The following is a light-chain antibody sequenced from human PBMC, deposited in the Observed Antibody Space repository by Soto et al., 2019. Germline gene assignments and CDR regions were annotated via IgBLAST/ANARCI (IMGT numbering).Light chain of an antibody. CDR1: RSVSSY. J-gene: IGKJ4*01. Sequence: EIVLTQSPATLSLSPGERATLSCGASRSVSSYLAWYQQKPGQAPRLLIYDASYGATGIPSRFSGSGSGTAVNLIIISLVPEDFAVYYGQHRSDWPPRLTFGGATKVEI. V-gene: IGKV3-11*01. CDR2: DAS. CDR3: QHRSDWPPRLT.